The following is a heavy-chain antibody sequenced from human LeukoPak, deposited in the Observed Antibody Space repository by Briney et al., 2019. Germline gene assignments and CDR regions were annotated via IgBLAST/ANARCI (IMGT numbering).Heavy chain of an antibody. CDR3: ARGGSGNTYGYNYGMDV. CDR1: GFTFNSYA. CDR2: INHSGST. Sequence: KSGGSLRLSCAASGFTFNSYAMSWVRQAPGKGLEWIGEINHSGSTHYNPSLKSRVTISVDTSKDQFYLKMSSVTAADTAVYHCARGGSGNTYGYNYGMDVWGQGTTVTVSS. D-gene: IGHD5-18*01. V-gene: IGHV4-34*01. J-gene: IGHJ6*02.